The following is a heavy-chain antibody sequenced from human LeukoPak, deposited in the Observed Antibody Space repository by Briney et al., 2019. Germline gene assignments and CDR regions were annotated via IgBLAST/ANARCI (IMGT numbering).Heavy chain of an antibody. D-gene: IGHD4-11*01. V-gene: IGHV3-21*01. Sequence: GGSLRLSCAVSGFTFSSHSMNWVRQAPGKGLEWVSSISDSRDYKYYADSVKGRFTISTDDAKKSVSLQMNSLRAEDTAVYYCARGGKLDYPFDYWGQGTLVTVSS. CDR3: ARGGKLDYPFDY. J-gene: IGHJ4*02. CDR2: ISDSRDYK. CDR1: GFTFSSHS.